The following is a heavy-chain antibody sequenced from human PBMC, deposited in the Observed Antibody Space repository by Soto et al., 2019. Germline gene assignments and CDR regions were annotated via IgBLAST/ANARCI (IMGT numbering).Heavy chain of an antibody. CDR3: ARTVPRLVVAANDAFDI. CDR2: VYYSGST. J-gene: IGHJ3*02. CDR1: GGSISISSYY. D-gene: IGHD2-15*01. Sequence: QLQLQESGPELVKPSETLALTCTVSGGSISISSYYWGWIRQSPGKGLEWVGSVYYSGSTYYNPSLMSRVSISVDTSKNQFSLKLSSVTAADTAVYYCARTVPRLVVAANDAFDIWGQGTTVTVSS. V-gene: IGHV4-39*01.